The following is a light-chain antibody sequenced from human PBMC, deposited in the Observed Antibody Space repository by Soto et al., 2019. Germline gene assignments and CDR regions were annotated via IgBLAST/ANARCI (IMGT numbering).Light chain of an antibody. CDR1: QSVNLN. CDR3: QQYYNWPRT. V-gene: IGKV3-15*01. J-gene: IGKJ1*01. Sequence: EIVLTQSPGTLSLSPGERATLSCRASQSVNLNLAWYQQKPGQPPRLLLYGASTRATGIPVRFRGSGSGTEFTLTINSLQPEDFAVYYCQQYYNWPRTFGQGTKVDIK. CDR2: GAS.